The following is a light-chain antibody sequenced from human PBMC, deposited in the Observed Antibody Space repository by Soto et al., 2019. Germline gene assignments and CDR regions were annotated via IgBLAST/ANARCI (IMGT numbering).Light chain of an antibody. CDR2: KAS. Sequence: DIQMTQSPSTLSASVGDRVTITCRASQSISTSLVWYQQKPGKAPKLLIYKASSLESGVPSRFSGSGSGTEFTLTISSLQPDDFATYYCQQYSSGWAFGQGTKVEI. CDR3: QQYSSGWA. V-gene: IGKV1-5*03. J-gene: IGKJ1*01. CDR1: QSISTS.